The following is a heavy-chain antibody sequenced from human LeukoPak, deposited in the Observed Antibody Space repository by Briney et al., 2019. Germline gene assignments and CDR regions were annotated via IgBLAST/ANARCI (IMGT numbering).Heavy chain of an antibody. CDR2: ISYDGSNK. V-gene: IGHV3-30*04. Sequence: PGGSLRLSCAASGFTFSSYAMHWVRQAPGKGLEWVAVISYDGSNKYYADSVKGRFTISRDNSKNTLYLQMNSLRADDTAVYYCARDRGGVGGNWLDPWGRGTLVTVSS. CDR3: ARDRGGVGGNWLDP. D-gene: IGHD2-8*02. CDR1: GFTFSSYA. J-gene: IGHJ5*02.